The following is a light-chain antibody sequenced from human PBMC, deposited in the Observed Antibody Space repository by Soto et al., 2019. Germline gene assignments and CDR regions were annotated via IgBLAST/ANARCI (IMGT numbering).Light chain of an antibody. J-gene: IGLJ1*01. Sequence: QAVLAQPASVSGSPGQSITISCTGSSRDVGSYNLVSLYQQHPGKAPKLMIYEGTKRPSGVFSRFSGSKSGNTAALTISGLQAEDEADYFCCSYAGSNIYVFGSGTKVTVL. CDR3: CSYAGSNIYV. V-gene: IGLV2-23*01. CDR1: SRDVGSYNL. CDR2: EGT.